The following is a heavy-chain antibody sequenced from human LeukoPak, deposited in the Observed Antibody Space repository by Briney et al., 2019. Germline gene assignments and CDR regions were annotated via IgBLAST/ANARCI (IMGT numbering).Heavy chain of an antibody. D-gene: IGHD1-26*01. CDR1: GFTFSHYY. CDR3: ARDNSESEYFFDY. V-gene: IGHV3-11*01. J-gene: IGHJ4*02. Sequence: KSGGSLRLSCVSSGFTFSHYYMTWIRQAPGKGLEWASYISGTGNNKYYADSVKGRFTISRDNAQNSLYLQMSSLRAEDTAMYYCARDNSESEYFFDYWGQGSLVAVSS. CDR2: ISGTGNNK.